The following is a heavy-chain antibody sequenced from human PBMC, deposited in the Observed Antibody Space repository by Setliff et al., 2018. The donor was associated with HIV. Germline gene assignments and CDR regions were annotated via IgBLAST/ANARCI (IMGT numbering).Heavy chain of an antibody. CDR1: DDSIRSSH. CDR2: ICDSGRNT. Sequence: SETLSLTCSVSDDSIRSSHWNWVRLPPGKGLEWIGVICDSGRNTDYNPSLKSRVTITRDRSANTVYMELIRLTSADTAVYYCARGPDVRTGESAFDIWGQGTTVTVSS. J-gene: IGHJ3*02. V-gene: IGHV4-4*08. CDR3: ARGPDVRTGESAFDI.